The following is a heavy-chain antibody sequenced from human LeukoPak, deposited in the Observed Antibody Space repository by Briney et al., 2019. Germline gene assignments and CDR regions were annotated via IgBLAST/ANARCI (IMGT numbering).Heavy chain of an antibody. J-gene: IGHJ4*02. V-gene: IGHV3-21*01. D-gene: IGHD1-1*01. CDR2: ISSSSSYT. Sequence: GGSLRLSCAASGFTFSSYSMNWVRQAPGKGLEWVSSISSSSSYTYYADSVKGRFTISRDNAKNSLYLQMNSLRAEDTAVYYCASRGRTTGTTSDYWGQGTLVTVSS. CDR1: GFTFSSYS. CDR3: ASRGRTTGTTSDY.